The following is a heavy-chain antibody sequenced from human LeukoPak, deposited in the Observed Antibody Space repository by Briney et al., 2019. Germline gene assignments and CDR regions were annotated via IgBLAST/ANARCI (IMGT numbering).Heavy chain of an antibody. CDR2: INPNSGGT. Sequence: GASVKVSCKASGYTFTGYYMHWVRQAPGQGLEWMGWINPNSGGTNYAQKSQGRVTMTRDTSISTAYMELSRLRSDDTAVYYCARDLKLAGYYDSSGYPYDAFDIWGQGTMVTVSS. D-gene: IGHD3-22*01. V-gene: IGHV1-2*02. CDR3: ARDLKLAGYYDSSGYPYDAFDI. J-gene: IGHJ3*02. CDR1: GYTFTGYY.